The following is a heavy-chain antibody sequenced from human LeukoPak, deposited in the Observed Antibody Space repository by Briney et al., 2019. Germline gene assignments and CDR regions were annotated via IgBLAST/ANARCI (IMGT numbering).Heavy chain of an antibody. CDR1: GFTFSSYG. D-gene: IGHD4-17*01. J-gene: IGHJ3*02. V-gene: IGHV3-30*02. CDR3: SGDYLLSFDI. CDR2: IRYDGSNK. Sequence: PGGSLRLSCAASGFTFSSYGMHWVRQAPGKGLEWVAFIRYDGSNKYYADSVKGRFTISRDNSKNTLYLQMNSLRAEDTAVYYCSGDYLLSFDIWGQGTMVTVSS.